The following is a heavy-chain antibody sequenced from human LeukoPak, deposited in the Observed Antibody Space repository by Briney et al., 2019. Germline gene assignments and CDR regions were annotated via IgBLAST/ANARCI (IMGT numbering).Heavy chain of an antibody. Sequence: GGSLRLSCAASDFTFSSHWMYWVRQAPGKGLVWVARLSGDGGTTRHADSVKGRFTISRDNAKNTLYLQMNSLGVEDTAPYYCARGIASSRSVAIDLWGQGTLVAASS. CDR2: LSGDGGTT. D-gene: IGHD6-13*01. CDR1: DFTFSSHW. CDR3: ARGIASSRSVAIDL. J-gene: IGHJ4*02. V-gene: IGHV3-74*01.